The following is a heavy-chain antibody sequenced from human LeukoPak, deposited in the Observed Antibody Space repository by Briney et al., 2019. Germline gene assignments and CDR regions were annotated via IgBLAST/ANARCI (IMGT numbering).Heavy chain of an antibody. CDR3: VREREKQWLF. CDR1: GYSISSGYY. CDR2: IFHTGSA. V-gene: IGHV4-38-2*02. J-gene: IGHJ4*02. D-gene: IGHD6-19*01. Sequence: SETLSLTCNVSGYSISSGYYWGWIRQPPGKGLEYIGSIFHTGSADYNPSLKSRVTLSVDTSKNQFSLKLNSVTAADTAVYYCVREREKQWLFWGQGTLVPVSS.